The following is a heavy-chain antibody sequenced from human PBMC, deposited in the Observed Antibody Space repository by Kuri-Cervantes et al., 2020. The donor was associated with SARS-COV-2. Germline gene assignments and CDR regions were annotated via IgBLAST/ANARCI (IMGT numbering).Heavy chain of an antibody. CDR2: IKQDGSEK. J-gene: IGHJ4*02. CDR1: GFTFSSYW. Sequence: LSLTCAASGFTFSSYWMSWVRQAPGKGLEWVANIKQDGSEKYYVDSVKGRFTISRDNAKNSLYLQMNSLRAEDTAVYYCARDRSLGYQLRAYYFDYWGQGTLVTVSS. D-gene: IGHD2-2*01. CDR3: ARDRSLGYQLRAYYFDY. V-gene: IGHV3-7*01.